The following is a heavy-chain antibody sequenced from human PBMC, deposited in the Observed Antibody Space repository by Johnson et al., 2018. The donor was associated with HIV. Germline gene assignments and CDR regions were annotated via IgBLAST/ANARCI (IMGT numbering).Heavy chain of an antibody. Sequence: VQLVESGGGVVQPGRSLRLSCAASGFTVSNKYMSWVRQAPGKGPEWVSVIYSGGSTYYADSVKGRFTISRDNSKNTLYLQMNSLRVEDTALYYCARDREVGARSGAFDIWGQGTMVTVSS. CDR2: IYSGGST. J-gene: IGHJ3*02. D-gene: IGHD1-26*01. V-gene: IGHV3-66*01. CDR1: GFTVSNKY. CDR3: ARDREVGARSGAFDI.